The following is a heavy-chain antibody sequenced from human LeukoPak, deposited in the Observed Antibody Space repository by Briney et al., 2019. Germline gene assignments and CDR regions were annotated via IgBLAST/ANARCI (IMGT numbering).Heavy chain of an antibody. J-gene: IGHJ4*02. D-gene: IGHD6-6*01. CDR1: GGSISSHY. Sequence: SETLSLTCTVTGGSISSHYWSWIRQPPGKGLEWIGYIYYSGSTNYNPSLKSRVTISVVTSKNQFSLKLSSVTAADTAVYYCARRGSSADFDYRGQGNLVTVSS. V-gene: IGHV4-59*11. CDR2: IYYSGST. CDR3: ARRGSSADFDY.